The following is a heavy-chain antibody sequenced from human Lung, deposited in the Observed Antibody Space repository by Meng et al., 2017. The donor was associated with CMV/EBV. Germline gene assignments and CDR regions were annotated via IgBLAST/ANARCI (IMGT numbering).Heavy chain of an antibody. V-gene: IGHV1-2*02. Sequence: GGSXRLSCKASGYTFTAHYFHWVRQAPGQGLEWMGWIHPHRGDTNYAQQFQGRVTLTRDTSINTGYMELTRLTSDDTAVYYCARDNNWGPDYWGQGTLVTVSS. CDR3: ARDNNWGPDY. CDR2: IHPHRGDT. CDR1: GYTFTAHY. D-gene: IGHD7-27*01. J-gene: IGHJ4*02.